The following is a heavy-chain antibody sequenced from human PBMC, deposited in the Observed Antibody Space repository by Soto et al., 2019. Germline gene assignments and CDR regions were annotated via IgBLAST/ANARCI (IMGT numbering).Heavy chain of an antibody. V-gene: IGHV1-2*02. CDR2: INPNSGGT. CDR1: GYTFTGYY. D-gene: IGHD6-13*01. J-gene: IGHJ5*02. Sequence: ASVKVSCKASGYTFTGYYMHWVRQAPGQGLEWMGWINPNSGGTNYAQKFQGRVTMTRDTSISTAYMELSRLRSDDTAVYYCARVGLPTAAGTGNWFDPWGQGTLVTVSS. CDR3: ARVGLPTAAGTGNWFDP.